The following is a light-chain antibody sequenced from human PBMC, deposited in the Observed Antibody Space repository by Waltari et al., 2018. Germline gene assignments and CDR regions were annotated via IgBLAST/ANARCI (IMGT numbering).Light chain of an antibody. CDR1: GSAIDGSDF. CDR2: DVT. J-gene: IGLJ3*02. CDR3: TSQTLDGVVL. Sequence: SALTPPASVSGSPGLSLTIPCTGIGSAIDGSDFVSWYQHHPGKAPQLIIYDVTSRPSGISDRFSASKSANTASLTISGLQPEDEGDYYCTSQTLDGVVLFGGGTQVTV. V-gene: IGLV2-14*03.